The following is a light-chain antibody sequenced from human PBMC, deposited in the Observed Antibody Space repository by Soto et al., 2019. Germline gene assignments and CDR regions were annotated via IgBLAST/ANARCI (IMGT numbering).Light chain of an antibody. CDR1: QGIRND. J-gene: IGKJ2*01. V-gene: IGKV1-6*01. CDR2: GAS. CDR3: LQDYNSPYT. Sequence: AIQMTQSPSSLSASVGDRVTITCRASQGIRNDLGWYQQKPGKAPELLIYGASSLQSGVPSRFSGSGSGTDFTLTISSLQPEDFATYYCLQDYNSPYTFGQGTELEIK.